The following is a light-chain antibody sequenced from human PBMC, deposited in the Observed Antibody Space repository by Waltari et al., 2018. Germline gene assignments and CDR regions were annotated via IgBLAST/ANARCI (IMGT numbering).Light chain of an antibody. CDR2: DAS. V-gene: IGKV3-20*01. CDR1: QSVSSNY. Sequence: EIVLTQSPGTLSLSPGERATLPCRASQSVSSNYLAWYQQKPGQAPRLLIYDASKRATGIADRFSGSGSGTHFTLTISRLEPEDFAVFYCQQYGNSPVTFGGGTKVEIK. J-gene: IGKJ4*01. CDR3: QQYGNSPVT.